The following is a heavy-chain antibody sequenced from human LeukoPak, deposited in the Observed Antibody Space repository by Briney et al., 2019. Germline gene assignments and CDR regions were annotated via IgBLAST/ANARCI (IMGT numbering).Heavy chain of an antibody. CDR3: ARGGEYDFWSGSKDYYYMDV. Sequence: ASVKVSCKASGYTFTSYYMHWVRQAPGQGLEWMGIINPSGGSTSYAQKFQGRVTMTRDTSTGTVYMELSSLRSEDTAVYYCARGGEYDFWSGSKDYYYMDVWGKGTTVTVSS. CDR1: GYTFTSYY. CDR2: INPSGGST. J-gene: IGHJ6*03. D-gene: IGHD3-3*01. V-gene: IGHV1-46*03.